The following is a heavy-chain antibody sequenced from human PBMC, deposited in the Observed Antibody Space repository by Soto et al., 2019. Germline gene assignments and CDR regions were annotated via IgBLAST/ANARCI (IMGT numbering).Heavy chain of an antibody. V-gene: IGHV5-10-1*01. CDR1: GYNFTAFW. CDR3: ARVHKNWFDS. J-gene: IGHJ5*01. CDR2: IDPSDSYT. Sequence: GESLKISCKASGYNFTAFWIHWVRQMPGKGLEWLGKIDPSDSYTNYSPSFEGRVTISTDNSITTAYLQWSSLRASDTALYFCARVHKNWFDSWAQGTMVTVSP.